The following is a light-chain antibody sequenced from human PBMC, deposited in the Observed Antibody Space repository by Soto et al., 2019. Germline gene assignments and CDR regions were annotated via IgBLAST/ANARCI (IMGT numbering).Light chain of an antibody. CDR1: QSVTYN. Sequence: ETVMTQSPDTLSLSLGERATLSCRASQSVTYNLAWYQQKPGQAPRLLIHGASTRAIGVPDRFSGGGFGTEFTLTISSLQSADFAVYYCQQYNNWPPYTLGQGTKLEVK. CDR2: GAS. V-gene: IGKV3-15*01. J-gene: IGKJ2*01. CDR3: QQYNNWPPYT.